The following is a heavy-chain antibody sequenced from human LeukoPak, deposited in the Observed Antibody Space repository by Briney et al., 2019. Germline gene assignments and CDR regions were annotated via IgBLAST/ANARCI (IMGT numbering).Heavy chain of an antibody. V-gene: IGHV4-59*08. J-gene: IGHJ4*02. CDR2: IYYSGST. D-gene: IGHD1-26*01. CDR3: ARVGAGYGLYFDY. Sequence: SETLSLTCTVSGGSISSYYWSWIRQPPGKGLEWIGYIYYSGSTNYNPSLKSRVTISVDTSKNQFSLKLSSVTAADTAVYYCARVGAGYGLYFDYWGQGTLVTV. CDR1: GGSISSYY.